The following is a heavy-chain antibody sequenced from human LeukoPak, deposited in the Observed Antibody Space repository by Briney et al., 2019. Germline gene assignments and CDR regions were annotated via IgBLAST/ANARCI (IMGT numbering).Heavy chain of an antibody. Sequence: SVKVSCKTSGFTFSNSAIQWVRQARGRRLEWIGWIGVGGGNTNYAQRFQDRVTITRDMSTSTAYMELSSLRSEDTAVYYCAAEIYGYNSECCSFDFWGPGTPVTVSS. J-gene: IGHJ3*01. CDR3: AAEIYGYNSECCSFDF. CDR1: GFTFSNSA. CDR2: IGVGGGNT. V-gene: IGHV1-58*02. D-gene: IGHD4-23*01.